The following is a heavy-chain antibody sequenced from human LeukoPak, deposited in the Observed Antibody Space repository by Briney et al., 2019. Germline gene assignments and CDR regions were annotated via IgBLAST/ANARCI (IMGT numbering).Heavy chain of an antibody. D-gene: IGHD3-16*01. CDR3: ASARLGYIYYGLDI. CDR2: IYTSGST. CDR1: VGSISSGSYY. V-gene: IGHV4-61*09. Sequence: SETLSLTCTVSVGSISSGSYYWSWIRQPAGKGLEWIGHIYTSGSTNYNPSLKSRVIISVDTSKNQFSLRLSSVTAADTAVYYCASARLGYIYYGLDIWGQGTTVTVSS. J-gene: IGHJ6*02.